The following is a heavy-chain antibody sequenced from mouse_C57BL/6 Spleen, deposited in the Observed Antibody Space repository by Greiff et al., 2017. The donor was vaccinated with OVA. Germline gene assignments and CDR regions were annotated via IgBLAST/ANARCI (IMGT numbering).Heavy chain of an antibody. CDR2: INPGSGGT. CDR3: ARSRGNYAMDY. V-gene: IGHV1-54*01. CDR1: GYAFTNYL. Sequence: VHLVESGAELVRPGTSVKVSCKASGYAFTNYLIEWVKQRPGQGLEWIGVINPGSGGTNYNEKFKGKATLTADKSSSTAYMQLSSLTSEDSAVYFCARSRGNYAMDYWGQGTSVTVSS. D-gene: IGHD3-3*01. J-gene: IGHJ4*01.